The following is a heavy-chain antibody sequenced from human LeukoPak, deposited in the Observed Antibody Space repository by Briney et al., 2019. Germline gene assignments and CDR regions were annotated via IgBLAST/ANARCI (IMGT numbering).Heavy chain of an antibody. CDR2: IKQDGSEK. CDR3: ASREEFLTPDY. D-gene: IGHD2-15*01. J-gene: IGHJ4*02. Sequence: PGGSLRLSCVASGFTFSNYGMHWVRQAPGKGLEWVANIKQDGSEKYYVDSVKGRFTISRDNAKNSLYLQMNSLRAEDTAVYYCASREEFLTPDYWGQGTLVTVSS. V-gene: IGHV3-7*01. CDR1: GFTFSNYG.